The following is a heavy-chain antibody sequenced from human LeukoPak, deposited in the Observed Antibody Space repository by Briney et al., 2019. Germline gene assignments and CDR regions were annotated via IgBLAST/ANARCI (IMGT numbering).Heavy chain of an antibody. CDR3: ARDWAIAARPSGLVY. J-gene: IGHJ4*02. CDR1: GGTFSSYA. V-gene: IGHV1-69*05. Sequence: SVKVSCKASGGTFSSYAISWVRQAPGQGLEWMGGIIPTFGTANYAQKFQGRVTITTDESTSTAYMELSSLRSEDTAVYYCARDWAIAARPSGLVYWGQGTLVTVSS. CDR2: IIPTFGTA. D-gene: IGHD6-6*01.